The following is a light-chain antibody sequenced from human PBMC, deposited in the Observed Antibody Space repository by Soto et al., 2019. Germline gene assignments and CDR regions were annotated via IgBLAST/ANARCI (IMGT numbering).Light chain of an antibody. CDR1: QSIYIY. Sequence: DIQMTQSPSSLSASIGDGVTINCRASQSIYIYLNWYQQKAGKAHKLLIYAASSLQRGVPSTFSGCGSGTDFTLTISSLQPEDFATYYCQQSHSGITFGQGTRLEIK. CDR2: AAS. CDR3: QQSHSGIT. J-gene: IGKJ5*01. V-gene: IGKV1-39*01.